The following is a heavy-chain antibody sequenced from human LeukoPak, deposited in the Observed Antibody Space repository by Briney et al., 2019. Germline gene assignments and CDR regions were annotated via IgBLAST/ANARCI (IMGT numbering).Heavy chain of an antibody. Sequence: PSETLSLTCTVSGGSISSYYWSWIRQPPGKGLEWIGYIYYSGSTNYNPSLKSRVTISVDTSKNQLSLKLSSVTAADTAVYYCARAYYGSGSYYNVYNWFDPWGQGTLVTVSS. CDR1: GGSISSYY. D-gene: IGHD3-10*01. CDR3: ARAYYGSGSYYNVYNWFDP. CDR2: IYYSGST. J-gene: IGHJ5*02. V-gene: IGHV4-59*01.